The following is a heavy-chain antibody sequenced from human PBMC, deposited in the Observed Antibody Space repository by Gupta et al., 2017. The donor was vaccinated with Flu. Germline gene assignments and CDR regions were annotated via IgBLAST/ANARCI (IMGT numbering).Heavy chain of an antibody. CDR3: AKERVGDADVKYSDY. V-gene: IGHV3-23*01. D-gene: IGHD1-26*01. CDR2: ISGRGGDT. Sequence: EVQLLETGGDLVQPGGSFRLSCAAYGLTFTSYAMNWVRQAPGKGLEWVASISGRGGDTDYEDSVKGRCNISRDNPKNTLCLKMNSLGVEDTAVYYGAKERVGDADVKYSDYWGQGTMVTVSS. CDR1: GLTFTSYA. J-gene: IGHJ4*02.